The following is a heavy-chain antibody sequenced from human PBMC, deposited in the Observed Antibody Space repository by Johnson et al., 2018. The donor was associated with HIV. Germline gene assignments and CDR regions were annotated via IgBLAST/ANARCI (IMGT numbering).Heavy chain of an antibody. CDR3: AKDPGRRDPHAFDI. CDR2: IRYDGSNK. D-gene: IGHD2-15*01. CDR1: GFTFSSYG. Sequence: QVQLVESGGGVVQPGGSLGVSCVASGFTFSSYGMHWVRQAPGKGLEWVAFIRYDGSNKYYADSVKGRFTISRDNSKNTLYLQMNSLRAEDTAVYYCAKDPGRRDPHAFDIWGQGTMVTVSS. V-gene: IGHV3-30*02. J-gene: IGHJ3*02.